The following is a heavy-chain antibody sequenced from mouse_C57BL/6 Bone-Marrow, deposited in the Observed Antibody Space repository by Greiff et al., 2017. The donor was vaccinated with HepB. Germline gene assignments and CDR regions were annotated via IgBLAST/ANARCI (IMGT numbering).Heavy chain of an antibody. D-gene: IGHD1-1*01. CDR3: ARYDLLLPFYAMDY. CDR2: IYPRSGNT. V-gene: IGHV1-81*01. Sequence: VQLQQSGAELARPGASVKLSCKASGYTFTSYGISWVKQRTGQGLGWIGEIYPRSGNTYYNEKFKGKATLTADKSSSTAYMELRSLTSEDSAVYFCARYDLLLPFYAMDYWGQGTSVTVSS. CDR1: GYTFTSYG. J-gene: IGHJ4*01.